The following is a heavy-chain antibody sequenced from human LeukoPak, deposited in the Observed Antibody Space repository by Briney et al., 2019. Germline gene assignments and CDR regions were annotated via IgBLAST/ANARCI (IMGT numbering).Heavy chain of an antibody. CDR2: FDPEDGET. J-gene: IGHJ5*02. D-gene: IGHD2-2*01. V-gene: IGHV1-24*01. Sequence: ASVKVSCKVSGYTLTELSMHWVRQAPGKGLEWMGGFDPEDGETIYAQKFQGRVTMTEDTSTDTAYMELSSLRSEDTAVYYRATGRWSSTSWSKKLRDNWFDPWGQGTLVTVSS. CDR1: GYTLTELS. CDR3: ATGRWSSTSWSKKLRDNWFDP.